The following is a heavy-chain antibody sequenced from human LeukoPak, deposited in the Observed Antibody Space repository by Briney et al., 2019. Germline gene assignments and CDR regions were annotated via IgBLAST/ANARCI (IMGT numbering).Heavy chain of an antibody. J-gene: IGHJ4*02. CDR1: GGSISSSY. CDR3: ARGFYDSSGYSAPFDY. CDR2: IYYSGST. D-gene: IGHD3-22*01. V-gene: IGHV4-59*01. Sequence: SETLSLTCTVSGGSISSSYWSWIRQPPGKGLEWIGDIYYSGSTNYNPSLKSRVTISVDTSKNHFSLKLSSVTAADTAVYYCARGFYDSSGYSAPFDYWGQGTLVTVSS.